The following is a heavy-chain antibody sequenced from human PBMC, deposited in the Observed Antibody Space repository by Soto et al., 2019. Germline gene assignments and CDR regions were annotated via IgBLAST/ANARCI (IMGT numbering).Heavy chain of an antibody. J-gene: IGHJ4*02. D-gene: IGHD6-6*01. Sequence: VQLLESGGALVQPGGSLRLSCAASGCTFSSYAMNWVRQAPGTGLEWVSAISGVGDITNYADSVKGRFTISRDNTRNMLYLQMDSLRVEDTAVYYCAKESSSLSYPPPTDWGQGTLVTVAS. CDR3: AKESSSLSYPPPTD. CDR2: ISGVGDIT. CDR1: GCTFSSYA. V-gene: IGHV3-23*01.